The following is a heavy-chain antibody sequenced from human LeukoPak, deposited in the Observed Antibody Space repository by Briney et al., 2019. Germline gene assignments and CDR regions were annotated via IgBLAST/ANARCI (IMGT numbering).Heavy chain of an antibody. Sequence: PGGSLRLSCAASGFTFSTYSRNWVRQAPGEGLEWVSSISSSSSYIYYADSLKGRFTISRDNAKNSLYLQMNSLRAEDTAVYYCARIQLNSYYYYMDVWGKGTTVTVSS. J-gene: IGHJ6*03. CDR2: ISSSSSYI. CDR3: ARIQLNSYYYYMDV. CDR1: GFTFSTYS. V-gene: IGHV3-21*01. D-gene: IGHD2-2*01.